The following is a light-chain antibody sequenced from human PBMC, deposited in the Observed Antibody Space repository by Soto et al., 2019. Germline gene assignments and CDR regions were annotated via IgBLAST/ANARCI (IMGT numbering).Light chain of an antibody. Sequence: QSALTQPASVSGSAGQSITISCSGTMRDVGAYSLVSWYQQHPGTAPNLIIYEIRNRPSGIYSLFSVDRSGNTASLTISVLSSEEEGDYYCAAYTGRRTLVFGGGTKLTVL. V-gene: IGLV2-14*01. J-gene: IGLJ3*02. CDR1: MRDVGAYSL. CDR2: EIR. CDR3: AAYTGRRTLV.